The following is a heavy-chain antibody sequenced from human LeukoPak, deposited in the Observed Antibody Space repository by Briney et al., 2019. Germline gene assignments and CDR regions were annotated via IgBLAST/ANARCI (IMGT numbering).Heavy chain of an antibody. V-gene: IGHV1-69*02. D-gene: IGHD6-6*01. CDR1: GGTFSSYT. CDR3: ASQYSSSSRVYFDY. Sequence: SVKVSCKASGGTFSSYTISWVREPPGQGLEWMGRIIPILGIANYAQKFQGRVTITADKSTSTAYMELSSVRSEETAVYYCASQYSSSSRVYFDYWGQGTLVTVSS. CDR2: IIPILGIA. J-gene: IGHJ4*02.